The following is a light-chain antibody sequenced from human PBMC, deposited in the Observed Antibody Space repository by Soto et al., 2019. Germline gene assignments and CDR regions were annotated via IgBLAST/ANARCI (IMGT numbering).Light chain of an antibody. V-gene: IGKV2-28*01. CDR2: LGS. CDR3: MQALHTPFS. J-gene: IGKJ3*01. Sequence: DIVMTQSPPSLSVTPGEPASISCRSSQSLLHSDGYTYVNWYVQRPGQSPQLLIYLGSNRASGVPDRLSGSGSGTDFTLKISKVESEDDGIYYCMQALHTPFSFGPGTKVDFK. CDR1: QSLLHSDGYTY.